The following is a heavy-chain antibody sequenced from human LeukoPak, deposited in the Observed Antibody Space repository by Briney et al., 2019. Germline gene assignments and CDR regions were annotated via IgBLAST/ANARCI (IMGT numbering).Heavy chain of an antibody. Sequence: GEALRISSQGSGYSFTSHWISWVRPMPGKGMEWMGRIYLNYSPSYSYTAYRPSFQGHVTISADKSITTAYLQWSSLKASDTAIYYCARHVSDYGDLDYWGQGTLVTVSS. CDR3: ARHVSDYGDLDY. V-gene: IGHV5-10-1*01. D-gene: IGHD4-17*01. CDR2: IYLNYSPSYSYT. J-gene: IGHJ4*02. CDR1: GYSFTSHW.